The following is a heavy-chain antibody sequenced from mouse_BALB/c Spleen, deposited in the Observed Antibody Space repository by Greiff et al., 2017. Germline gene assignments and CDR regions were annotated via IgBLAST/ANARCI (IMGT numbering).Heavy chain of an antibody. V-gene: IGHV1-54*03. D-gene: IGHD2-4*01. Sequence: QVQLKQSGAELVRPGTSVKVSCKASGYAFTNYLIEWVKQRPGQGLEWIGVINPGSGGTNYNEKFKGKATLTADKSSSTAYMQLSSLTSDDSAVYFCARLYYDYDGYAMDYWGQGTSVTVSS. CDR3: ARLYYDYDGYAMDY. CDR2: INPGSGGT. J-gene: IGHJ4*01. CDR1: GYAFTNYL.